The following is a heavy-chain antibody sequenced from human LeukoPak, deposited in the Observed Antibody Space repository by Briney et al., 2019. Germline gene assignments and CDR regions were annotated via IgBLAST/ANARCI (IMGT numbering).Heavy chain of an antibody. V-gene: IGHV4-30-2*01. CDR2: IYHSGST. Sequence: SQTLSLTCAVSGGSISSGGYSWSWIRQPPGKGLEWIGYIYHSGSTYYNPSLKSRVTISVDRSKNQFSLKLSSVTAADTAVYYCARTSDYYDSSGYYYGPHSYDYWGQGTLVTVSS. CDR1: GGSISSGGYS. J-gene: IGHJ4*02. CDR3: ARTSDYYDSSGYYYGPHSYDY. D-gene: IGHD3-22*01.